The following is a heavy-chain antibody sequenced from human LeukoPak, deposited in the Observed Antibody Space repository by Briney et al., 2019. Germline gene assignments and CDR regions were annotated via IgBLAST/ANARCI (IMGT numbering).Heavy chain of an antibody. V-gene: IGHV4-4*02. J-gene: IGHJ4*02. CDR1: GGSISSSNW. CDR3: ATRGYYDSSLY. CDR2: IYHSGST. D-gene: IGHD3-22*01. Sequence: SETLSLTCAVSGGSISSSNWWSWVRQPPGKGLEWIGEIYHSGSTNYNPSLKSRVTISVDTSKNQFSLKLSSVTAADTAVYYCATRGYYDSSLYWGQGTLVTVSS.